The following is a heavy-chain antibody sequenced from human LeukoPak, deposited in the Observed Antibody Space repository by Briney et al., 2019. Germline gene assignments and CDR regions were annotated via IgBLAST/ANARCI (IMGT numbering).Heavy chain of an antibody. CDR1: GFTFSTYW. Sequence: GGSLRLSCAASGFTFSTYWMSWVRQAPGKGLELVANIKQDGSEKHYVDFVKGRFTISRDNAKNSLYLQMNSLRAEDTAVYYCASGQQLGYWGQGTLVTVSS. CDR3: ASGQQLGY. J-gene: IGHJ4*02. V-gene: IGHV3-7*03. D-gene: IGHD6-13*01. CDR2: IKQDGSEK.